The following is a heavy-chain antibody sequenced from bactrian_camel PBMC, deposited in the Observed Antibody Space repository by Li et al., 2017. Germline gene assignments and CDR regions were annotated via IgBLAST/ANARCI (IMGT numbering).Heavy chain of an antibody. V-gene: IGHV3S1*01. J-gene: IGHJ6*01. Sequence: QVQLVESGGDSVQPGGSLRLSCVASGFPFSANHMSWVRQPPGKTLEWVSSITASGTTSYTNSVRGRFTISKDVAKDTLDLRMTSLKPEDSGMYYCAVDGPVAFCSDYPSDFGGWGKGTQVTVS. CDR3: AVDGPVAFCSDYPSDFGG. CDR1: GFPFSANH. CDR2: ITASGTT. D-gene: IGHD2*01.